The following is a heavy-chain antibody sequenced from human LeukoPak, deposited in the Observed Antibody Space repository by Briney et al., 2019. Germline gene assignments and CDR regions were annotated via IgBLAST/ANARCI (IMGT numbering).Heavy chain of an antibody. CDR1: GFAFSSYA. Sequence: GGSLRLSCAASGFAFSSYAMSWVRQAPGKGLEWVSAISGSGGSTYYADSVKGRFTISRDNSKNTLYLQMNSLRAEDTAEYYCAKATGRGFDYWGQGTLVTVSS. J-gene: IGHJ4*02. V-gene: IGHV3-23*01. CDR3: AKATGRGFDY. D-gene: IGHD1-14*01. CDR2: ISGSGGST.